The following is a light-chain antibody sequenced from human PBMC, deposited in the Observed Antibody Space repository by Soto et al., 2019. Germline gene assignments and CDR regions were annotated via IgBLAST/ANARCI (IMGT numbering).Light chain of an antibody. V-gene: IGKV3-11*01. CDR2: NAS. CDR3: QQRSSWPLT. Sequence: EIVLTQSPATLSLSPGERATLSCRASQSVRNYLAWYQQKLGQPPRLLIYNASNRATGIPARFSGSGSGTDFTLTISSLEPEDFAVYYCQQRSSWPLTFRQGTRLEIK. J-gene: IGKJ5*01. CDR1: QSVRNY.